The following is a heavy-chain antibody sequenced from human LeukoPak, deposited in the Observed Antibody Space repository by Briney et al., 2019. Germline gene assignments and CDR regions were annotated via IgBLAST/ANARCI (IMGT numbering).Heavy chain of an antibody. CDR1: GFTFSSYA. CDR2: ISGSGGST. D-gene: IGHD6-19*01. J-gene: IGHJ4*02. CDR3: AGGSSGWYYFDF. Sequence: PGGSLRLSCAASGFTFSSYAMSWVRQAPGKGLKWVSGISGSGGSTCYADSVKGRFTISRDNSKNTLYLQMNSLRAEDTAVYYCAGGSSGWYYFDFWGQGTLVTVSS. V-gene: IGHV3-23*01.